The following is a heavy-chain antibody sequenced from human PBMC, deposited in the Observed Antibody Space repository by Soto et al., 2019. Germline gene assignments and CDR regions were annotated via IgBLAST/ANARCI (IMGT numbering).Heavy chain of an antibody. CDR3: AKAIRSIWTKNWFDP. V-gene: IGHV3-23*01. CDR2: SSAGGGTT. CDR1: GDTFSSNA. D-gene: IGHD6-6*01. Sequence: GGSLRLSCAASGDTFSSNAMSWIRQAPGKGLEWVSASSAGGGTTSYSDSVKGRLTISRDNPKNTLYLQMNTLKAEDTAVYYCAKAIRSIWTKNWFDPWGQGTLVTVSS. J-gene: IGHJ5*02.